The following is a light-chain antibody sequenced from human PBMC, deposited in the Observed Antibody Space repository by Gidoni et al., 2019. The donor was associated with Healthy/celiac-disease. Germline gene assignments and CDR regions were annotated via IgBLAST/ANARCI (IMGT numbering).Light chain of an antibody. CDR3: QQSYMYT. V-gene: IGKV1-39*01. CDR2: AES. Sequence: DSQMTQSPSSLSASVGDRVTITCRASQSISSYLTWYQKKPGKAPNLLIYAESSLKSGVPSRFSGSRSVTDLTLIISSLQPEYFATYYCQQSYMYTFGQGTKLEIK. J-gene: IGKJ2*01. CDR1: QSISSY.